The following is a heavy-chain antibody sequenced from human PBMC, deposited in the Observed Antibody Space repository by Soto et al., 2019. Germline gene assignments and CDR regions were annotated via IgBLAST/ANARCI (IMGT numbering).Heavy chain of an antibody. J-gene: IGHJ6*02. CDR1: GYTFTGYY. D-gene: IGHD3-9*01. CDR2: INPNSGGT. V-gene: IGHV1-2*04. CDR3: ARTYYDILTGYVSGMAV. Sequence: GASVKVSCKASGYTFTGYYMHWVRQAPGQGLEWMGWINPNSGGTNYAQKFQGWVTMTRDTSISTAYMELSRLRSDDTAVYYCARTYYDILTGYVSGMAVWGQGTTVTVSS.